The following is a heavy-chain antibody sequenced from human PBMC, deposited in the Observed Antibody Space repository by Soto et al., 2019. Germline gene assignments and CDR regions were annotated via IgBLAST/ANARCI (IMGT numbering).Heavy chain of an antibody. CDR2: IYSGGST. D-gene: IGHD3-22*01. Sequence: EVQLVETGGGLIQPGGSLRLSCAASGFTVSSNYMSWVRQAPGKGLEWVSVIYSGGSTYYADSVKGRFPISRDNSKNTLYLQMNSQRAEDTAVYYCARVGYYDRTFSYAGPFDYWGQGTLVTVSS. CDR3: ARVGYYDRTFSYAGPFDY. J-gene: IGHJ4*02. V-gene: IGHV3-53*02. CDR1: GFTVSSNY.